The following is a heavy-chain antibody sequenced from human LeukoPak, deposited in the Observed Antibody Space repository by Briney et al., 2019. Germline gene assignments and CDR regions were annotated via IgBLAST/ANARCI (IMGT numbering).Heavy chain of an antibody. CDR2: VNPGGSST. V-gene: IGHV3-74*01. CDR1: GFTFSSYW. J-gene: IGHJ4*02. Sequence: GGSLRLSCAAAGFTFSSYWMHWVRQVPGKGLVWVSRVNPGGSSTAYADFVKGRFSISRDNARNTLYLQMNSLRDEDTAVYYCARSNQADDYWGQGTLVTVSS. CDR3: ARSNQADDY. D-gene: IGHD4-11*01.